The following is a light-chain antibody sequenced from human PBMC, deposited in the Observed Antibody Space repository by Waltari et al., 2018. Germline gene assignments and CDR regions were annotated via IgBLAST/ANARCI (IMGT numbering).Light chain of an antibody. V-gene: IGLV3-21*02. J-gene: IGLJ1*01. CDR1: TIGSKS. CDR2: DNS. Sequence: SYVLTQPPSVSVAPGQTARITCGGNTIGSKSVHWYQQKPGQAPGLVVYDNSDRPSGIPERFSGSNSGNTATLTISRVEAGDEADYYCQVWDITSDHFVFGTGTKVTVL. CDR3: QVWDITSDHFV.